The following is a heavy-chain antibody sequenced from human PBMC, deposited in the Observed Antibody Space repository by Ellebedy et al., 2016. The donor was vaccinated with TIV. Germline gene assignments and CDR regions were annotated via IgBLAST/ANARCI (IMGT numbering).Heavy chain of an antibody. D-gene: IGHD1-14*01. Sequence: SVKVSXKASGGTFSSYAISWVRQAPGQGLEWMGGIIPIFGTANYAQKFQGRVTITADESTSTAYMELSSLRSEDTAVYYCASQRAYEHKGPDDYWGQGTLVTVSS. CDR2: IIPIFGTA. CDR1: GGTFSSYA. J-gene: IGHJ4*02. CDR3: ASQRAYEHKGPDDY. V-gene: IGHV1-69*13.